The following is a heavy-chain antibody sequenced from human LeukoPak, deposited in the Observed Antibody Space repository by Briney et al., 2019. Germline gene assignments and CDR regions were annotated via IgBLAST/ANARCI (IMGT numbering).Heavy chain of an antibody. CDR3: ARHSSAARPNFDY. D-gene: IGHD6-6*01. J-gene: IGHJ4*02. CDR2: IYYSGTT. Sequence: SETLSLTCTVSGGSISGSNYYWGWNRQPPGKGREWIGSIYYSGTTYYNPSLKSRVTISVDTSKNQFSLEVTSMTAADTAVYYCARHSSAARPNFDYWGQGTLVAVSS. CDR1: GGSISGSNYY. V-gene: IGHV4-39*01.